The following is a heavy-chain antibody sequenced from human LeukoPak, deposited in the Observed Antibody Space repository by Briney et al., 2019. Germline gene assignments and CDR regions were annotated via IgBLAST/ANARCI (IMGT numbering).Heavy chain of an antibody. D-gene: IGHD2-15*01. CDR3: ARGHETVAATGYYYYYGMDV. V-gene: IGHV3-33*01. CDR1: GFTFSSYG. CDR2: IWYDGSNK. J-gene: IGHJ6*02. Sequence: GGSLRLSCAASGFTFSSYGMHWVRQAPGRGLEWVAVIWYDGSNKYYADSVKGRFTISRDNSKNTLYLQMNSLRAEDTAVYYCARGHETVAATGYYYYYGMDVWGQGTTVTVSS.